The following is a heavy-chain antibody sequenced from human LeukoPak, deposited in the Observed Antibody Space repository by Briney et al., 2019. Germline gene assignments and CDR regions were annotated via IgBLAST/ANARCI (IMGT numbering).Heavy chain of an antibody. D-gene: IGHD3-10*01. V-gene: IGHV4-39*01. Sequence: PSETLSLTCTVSGGSISSSSYYWGWIRQPPGKGLEWIGSIYYSGSTYYNPSLKSRVTISVDTSKNQFSLKLSSVTAADTAVYYCARQNLYYYGSGSYNDDWGQGTLVTVSS. J-gene: IGHJ4*02. CDR3: ARQNLYYYGSGSYNDD. CDR2: IYYSGST. CDR1: GGSISSSSYY.